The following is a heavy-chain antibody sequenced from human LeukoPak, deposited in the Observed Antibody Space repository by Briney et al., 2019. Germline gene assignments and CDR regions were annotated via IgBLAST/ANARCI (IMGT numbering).Heavy chain of an antibody. CDR1: GFTFSSYS. Sequence: GGSLRLSCAASGFTFSSYSMNWVRQAPGKGLEWVSSISSSSSYIYYADSVKGRFTTSRDNAKNSLYLQMNSLRAEDTAVYYCARDRVRGVITPIDYWGQGTLVTVSS. D-gene: IGHD3-10*01. V-gene: IGHV3-21*01. CDR3: ARDRVRGVITPIDY. CDR2: ISSSSSYI. J-gene: IGHJ4*02.